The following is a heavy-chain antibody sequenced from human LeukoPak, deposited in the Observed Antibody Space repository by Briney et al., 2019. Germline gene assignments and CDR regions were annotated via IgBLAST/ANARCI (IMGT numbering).Heavy chain of an antibody. CDR1: GFTFSSYS. CDR3: ARDRSSGWYQIPLDY. J-gene: IGHJ4*02. D-gene: IGHD6-19*01. Sequence: PGGSLRLSCAASGFTFSSYSMNWVRQAPGKGLEWVSYISSSSSTIYYADSVKGRFTISRDNAKNSLYLQMNSLRAEDTAVYYCARDRSSGWYQIPLDYWGQGTLVTVSS. CDR2: ISSSSSTI. V-gene: IGHV3-48*01.